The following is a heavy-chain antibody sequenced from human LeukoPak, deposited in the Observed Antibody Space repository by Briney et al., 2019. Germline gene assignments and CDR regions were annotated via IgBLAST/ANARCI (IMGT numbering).Heavy chain of an antibody. V-gene: IGHV4-39*06. CDR2: IYYSGST. J-gene: IGHJ5*02. Sequence: SETLSLTCTVSGGSISSSSYYWGWIRQPPGKGLEWIGRIYYSGSTYYNPSLKSRVTISVDTSKNQFPLKLSSVTAADTAVYYCARLVAADYDFWSGYYPTNWFDPWGQGTLVTVPS. CDR1: GGSISSSSYY. D-gene: IGHD3-3*01. CDR3: ARLVAADYDFWSGYYPTNWFDP.